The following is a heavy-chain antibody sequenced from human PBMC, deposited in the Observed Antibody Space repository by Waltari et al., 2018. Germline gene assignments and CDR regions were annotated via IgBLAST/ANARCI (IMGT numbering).Heavy chain of an antibody. CDR2: VTQFGANT. CDR3: AKDPAYAEYYYYGMDL. Sequence: QVRLVESGGGVVQPGRSLRLSCEGSGITLKSYGMQWVRRPPGRGLWWVAVVTQFGANTFHADAVKGRFTISRDDSTNTVSLQIHSLRADDTAVYFCAKDPAYAEYYYYGMDLWSQGTTFTVSS. V-gene: IGHV3-30*18. J-gene: IGHJ6*02. CDR1: GITLKSYG.